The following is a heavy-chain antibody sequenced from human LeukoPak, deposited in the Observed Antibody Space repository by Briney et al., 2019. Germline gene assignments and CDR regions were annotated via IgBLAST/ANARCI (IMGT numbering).Heavy chain of an antibody. J-gene: IGHJ5*02. CDR1: GGSISSGDYY. CDR2: IYYSGST. Sequence: PSETLSLTCTVSGGSISSGDYYWSWIRQPPGKGLEWIGYIYYSGSTYYSPSLKNRVTMSIDTSKNQFSLNLSSVTAADTAVYYCARLGGTNWYNWFDPWGQGTLVTVSS. D-gene: IGHD1-1*01. V-gene: IGHV4-30-4*01. CDR3: ARLGGTNWYNWFDP.